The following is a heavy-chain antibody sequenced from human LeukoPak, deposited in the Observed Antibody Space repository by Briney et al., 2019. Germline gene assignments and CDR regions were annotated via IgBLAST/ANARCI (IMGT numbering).Heavy chain of an antibody. CDR2: IYYSGST. V-gene: IGHV4-61*08. D-gene: IGHD1-1*01. CDR3: ARVLTPLGGLERLRYYYYMDV. J-gene: IGHJ6*03. CDR1: GGSISSGGYY. Sequence: PSETLSLTCTVSGGSISSGGYYWSWIRQPPGKGLEWIGYIYYSGSTNYNPSLKSRVTISVDTSKNQFSLKLSSVTAADTAVYYCARVLTPLGGLERLRYYYYMDVWGKGTTVTVSS.